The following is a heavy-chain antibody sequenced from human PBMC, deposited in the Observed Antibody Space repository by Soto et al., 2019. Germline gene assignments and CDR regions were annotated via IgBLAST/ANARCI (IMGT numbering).Heavy chain of an antibody. D-gene: IGHD3-22*01. CDR3: ARALPYYYESRGLKSEY. CDR1: GFTFSSYA. J-gene: IGHJ1*01. V-gene: IGHV3-30-3*01. Sequence: LRLSCAASGFTFSSYAMHWVRQAPGKGLEWVAVISYDGSNKYYADSVKGRFTISRDNSKNTLYLQMNSLRAEDTAVYYCARALPYYYESRGLKSEYWGQGTLVTVSS. CDR2: ISYDGSNK.